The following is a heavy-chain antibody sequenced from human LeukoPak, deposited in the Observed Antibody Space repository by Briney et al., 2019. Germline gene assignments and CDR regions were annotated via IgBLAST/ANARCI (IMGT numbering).Heavy chain of an antibody. CDR1: GFTFSSYA. V-gene: IGHV3-23*01. J-gene: IGHJ1*01. CDR3: ARMGYYDFWSGYYVYFQH. CDR2: ISGSGGST. Sequence: GGSLRLSCAASGFTFSSYAMSWVRQAPGKGLEWVSAISGSGGSTYYADSVKGRFTISRDNSKNTLYLQMNSLRAEDTAVYYCARMGYYDFWSGYYVYFQHWGQGTLVTVSS. D-gene: IGHD3-3*01.